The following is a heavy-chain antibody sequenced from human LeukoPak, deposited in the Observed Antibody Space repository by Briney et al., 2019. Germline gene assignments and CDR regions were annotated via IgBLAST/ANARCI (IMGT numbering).Heavy chain of an antibody. D-gene: IGHD3-3*01. J-gene: IGHJ5*02. Sequence: GASVKVSCKASGYTFTGYYMHWVRQAPGQGLEWMGWINPNSGGTNYAQKFQGRVTMTRDTSISTAYMELSRLRSDDTAVYYCARDSRVGRLRGITIFGVVISWGQGTLVTVSS. CDR1: GYTFTGYY. CDR2: INPNSGGT. V-gene: IGHV1-2*02. CDR3: ARDSRVGRLRGITIFGVVIS.